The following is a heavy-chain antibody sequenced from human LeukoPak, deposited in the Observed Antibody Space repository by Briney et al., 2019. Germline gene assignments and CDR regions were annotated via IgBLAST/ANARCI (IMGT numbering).Heavy chain of an antibody. CDR3: ARCHIYQGGDYDILTGYLIFDWFDP. J-gene: IGHJ5*02. D-gene: IGHD3-9*01. Sequence: ETTYITSTVSGGSISSSSYYWGWIRQPPGKGLEWIGSIYYSGSTYYNPSLKSRVTISVDTSKNQFSLKLSSVTAADTAVYYCARCHIYQGGDYDILTGYLIFDWFDPWGQGTLVTVSS. V-gene: IGHV4-39*07. CDR2: IYYSGST. CDR1: GGSISSSSYY.